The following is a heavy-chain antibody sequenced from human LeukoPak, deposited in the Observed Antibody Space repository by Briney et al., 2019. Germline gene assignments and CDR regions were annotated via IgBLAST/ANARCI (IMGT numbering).Heavy chain of an antibody. CDR2: IDPSGGST. J-gene: IGHJ4*02. Sequence: GASVKVSCKASGYTFTSYDINWVRQATGQGLEWMGIIDPSGGSTSYAQKFQGRVTMARDTSTSTVYMELSSLRSEDTAVYYCATSFAYKWELLVWGQGTLVTVSS. V-gene: IGHV1-46*01. CDR1: GYTFTSYD. D-gene: IGHD1-26*01. CDR3: ATSFAYKWELLV.